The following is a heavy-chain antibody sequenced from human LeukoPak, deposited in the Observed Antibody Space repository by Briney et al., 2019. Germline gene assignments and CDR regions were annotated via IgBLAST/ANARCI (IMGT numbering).Heavy chain of an antibody. D-gene: IGHD2-2*01. V-gene: IGHV1-46*01. CDR3: ARGPPYCSSTSCPLYY. Sequence: ASVKVSCKASGYTFTSYYMHWVRQAPGQGLEWMGIINPSGGSTSYAQKFQGRVTMTRDTSTSTVYMELSSLRSEDTAVYYCARGPPYCSSTSCPLYYWGQGTLVTVSS. CDR2: INPSGGST. CDR1: GYTFTSYY. J-gene: IGHJ4*02.